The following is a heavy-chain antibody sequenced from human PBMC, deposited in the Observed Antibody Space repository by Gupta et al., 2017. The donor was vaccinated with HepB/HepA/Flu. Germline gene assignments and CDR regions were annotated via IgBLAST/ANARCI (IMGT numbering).Heavy chain of an antibody. CDR3: AKDRSVDYYYYYMDV. CDR2: ISGSGGST. Sequence: LQGVSAISGSGGSTYYADSVKGRFTISRDNSKNTLYLQMNSLRAEDTAVYYCAKDRSVDYYYYYMDVWGKGTTVTVSS. V-gene: IGHV3-23*01. J-gene: IGHJ6*03.